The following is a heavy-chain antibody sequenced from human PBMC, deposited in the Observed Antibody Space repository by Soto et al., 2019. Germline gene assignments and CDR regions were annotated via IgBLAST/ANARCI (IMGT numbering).Heavy chain of an antibody. V-gene: IGHV6-1*01. J-gene: IGHJ6*02. CDR3: ARDRLLWFGELLYYYYGMDV. CDR2: TYYRSKWYN. Sequence: PSQTLSLTCAISGDSVSSNSAAWNWIRQSPSRGLEWLGRTYYRSKWYNDYAVSVKSRITINPDTSKNQFSLQLNSVTPEDTAVYYCARDRLLWFGELLYYYYGMDVWGQGTTVTSP. CDR1: GDSVSSNSAA. D-gene: IGHD3-10*01.